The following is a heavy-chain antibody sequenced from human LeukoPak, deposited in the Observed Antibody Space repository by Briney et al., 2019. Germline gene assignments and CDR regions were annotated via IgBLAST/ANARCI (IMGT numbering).Heavy chain of an antibody. CDR2: INWNGGRT. Sequence: GGSLRLSCAASGFTFDDDGMSAVREARGKGGEWGAGINWNGGRTDYAYSVKGRFTIARDNPQNSLYLKMNSLRAEDTALYYCARRARGVSGYYFDYWGQGTLVTVSS. CDR1: GFTFDDDG. J-gene: IGHJ4*02. D-gene: IGHD3-10*01. V-gene: IGHV3-20*04. CDR3: ARRARGVSGYYFDY.